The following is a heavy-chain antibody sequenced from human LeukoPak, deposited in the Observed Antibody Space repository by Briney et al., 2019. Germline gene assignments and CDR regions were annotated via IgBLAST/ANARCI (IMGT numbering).Heavy chain of an antibody. Sequence: SGGSLRLSCAASGFTFSSYEMNWVRQAPGMGLEWVSYITDSGNTIYYADSVKGRFTISRDNAKNSLYLQINSLRVEDTAVYYCARERAGEDAFDIWGQGTMVTVSS. CDR2: ITDSGNTI. D-gene: IGHD7-27*01. J-gene: IGHJ3*02. CDR1: GFTFSSYE. V-gene: IGHV3-48*03. CDR3: ARERAGEDAFDI.